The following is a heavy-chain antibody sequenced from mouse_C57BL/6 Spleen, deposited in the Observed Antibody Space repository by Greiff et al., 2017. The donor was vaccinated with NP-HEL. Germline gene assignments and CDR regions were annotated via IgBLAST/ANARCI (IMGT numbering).Heavy chain of an antibody. CDR3: ARQNSNYYAMDY. CDR1: GFTFSSYG. V-gene: IGHV5-6*01. J-gene: IGHJ4*01. Sequence: VQLKESGGDLVKPGGSLKLSCAASGFTFSSYGMSWVRQTPDKRLEWVATISSGGSYTYYPDSVKGRFTISRDNAKNTLYLQMSSLKSEDTAMYYCARQNSNYYAMDYWGQGTSVTVSS. D-gene: IGHD2-5*01. CDR2: ISSGGSYT.